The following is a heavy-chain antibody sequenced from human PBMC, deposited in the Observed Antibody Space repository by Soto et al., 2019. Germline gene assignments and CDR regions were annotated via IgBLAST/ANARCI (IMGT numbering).Heavy chain of an antibody. CDR2: MNASNGNT. J-gene: IGHJ3*02. CDR1: GYTFTSYD. D-gene: IGHD2-2*01. V-gene: IGHV1-8*01. CDR3: ARSIVVGAFDI. Sequence: ASVKVSCKASGYTFTSYDINWVRQATGQRLEWMGWMNASNGNTGYAQKFQGRVTMTRNTSVSTAYMELSSLRSEDTAVYYCARSIVVGAFDIWGQGTMVTVS.